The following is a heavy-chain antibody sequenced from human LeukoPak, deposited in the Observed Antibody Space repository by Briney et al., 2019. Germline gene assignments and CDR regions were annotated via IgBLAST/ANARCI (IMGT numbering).Heavy chain of an antibody. CDR1: GGSISSSSYY. Sequence: SETLSLTCTVSGGSISSSSYYWGWIRQPPGKGLEWIGSIYYSGSTYYNPSLKSRVTISLDTSKKQFSLKLTSVTAADTAVYYCASGTVPYYWGQGTLVTVSS. CDR2: IYYSGST. CDR3: ASGTVPYY. D-gene: IGHD1-1*01. V-gene: IGHV4-39*07. J-gene: IGHJ4*02.